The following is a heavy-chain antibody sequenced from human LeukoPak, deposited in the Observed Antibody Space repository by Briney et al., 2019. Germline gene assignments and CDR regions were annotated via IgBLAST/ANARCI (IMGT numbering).Heavy chain of an antibody. CDR3: ARAVSYYGSGSLGVFDP. V-gene: IGHV1-2*02. CDR1: GYSFTGYY. Sequence: ASVKVSCKASGYSFTGYYMHWVRQAPGQGLEWMGWINPNSGGTNYGQKFQGRVTMTRDTSISTAHIELSRLTSDDTAVYYCARAVSYYGSGSLGVFDPWGQGTLVTVSS. J-gene: IGHJ5*02. CDR2: INPNSGGT. D-gene: IGHD3-10*01.